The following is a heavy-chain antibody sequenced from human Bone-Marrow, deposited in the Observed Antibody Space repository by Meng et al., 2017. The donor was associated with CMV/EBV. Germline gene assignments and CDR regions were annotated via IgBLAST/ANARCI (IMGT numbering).Heavy chain of an antibody. CDR3: ATPGIAAAGTVLYERNRRYYFDY. J-gene: IGHJ4*02. CDR2: IIPILGIA. Sequence: SVKVSCKASGGTFSSYAISWVRQAPGQGLEWMGGIIPILGIANYAQEFQGRVTITADKSTSTAYMELSSLRSEDTAVYYCATPGIAAAGTVLYERNRRYYFDYWAQGTLVTVSS. CDR1: GGTFSSYA. V-gene: IGHV1-69*10. D-gene: IGHD6-13*01.